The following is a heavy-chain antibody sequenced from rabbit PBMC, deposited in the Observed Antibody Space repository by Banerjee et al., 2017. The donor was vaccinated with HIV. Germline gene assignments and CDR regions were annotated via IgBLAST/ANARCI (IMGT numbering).Heavy chain of an antibody. J-gene: IGHJ4*01. CDR3: ARDGYAGHGYPNL. CDR2: IYTSSGST. CDR1: GFDLSSYYY. V-gene: IGHV1S40*01. D-gene: IGHD4-2*01. Sequence: QSLEESGGDLVKPGASLTLTCTASGFDLSSYYYMCWVRQAPGKGLEWIACIYTSSGSTWYASWVNGRFTISKTSSTTVTLQMTSLTAADTATYFCARDGYAGHGYPNLWGQGTLVTVS.